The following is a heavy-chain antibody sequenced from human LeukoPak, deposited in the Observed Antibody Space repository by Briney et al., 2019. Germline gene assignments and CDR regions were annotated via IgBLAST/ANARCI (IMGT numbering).Heavy chain of an antibody. J-gene: IGHJ4*02. CDR3: ARDPTGHGFYFDY. V-gene: IGHV4-61*02. CDR2: IYTSGRT. Sequence: SETLSLTCTVSGDSITSGSFYLSWIRQPAGRGLEWIGRIYTSGRTDYNPSPKSRVTMSVDTSKSDFSLNLSSVTATDTAVYHCARDPTGHGFYFDYWGQGIQVTVSS. D-gene: IGHD3-9*01. CDR1: GDSITSGSFY.